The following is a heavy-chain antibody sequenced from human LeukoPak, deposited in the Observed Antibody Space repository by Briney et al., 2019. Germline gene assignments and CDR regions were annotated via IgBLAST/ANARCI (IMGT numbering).Heavy chain of an antibody. CDR2: INQDESQT. CDR3: ARRYFDL. CDR1: GFTLSGYW. Sequence: AGGSLRLSCAASGFTLSGYWMHWLRQAPGRGLEWVANINQDESQTYYLVSVKGRFTISTDNAKDSLYLQMNSLRVDDTAVYYCARRYFDLWGRGTLVSVSS. J-gene: IGHJ2*01. V-gene: IGHV3-7*01.